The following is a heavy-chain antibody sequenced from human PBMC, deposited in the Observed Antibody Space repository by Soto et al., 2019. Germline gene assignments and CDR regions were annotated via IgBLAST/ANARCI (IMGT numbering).Heavy chain of an antibody. CDR3: ARELVLRYFDWLLPDAFDI. J-gene: IGHJ3*02. D-gene: IGHD3-9*01. CDR2: ISSSGSTI. Sequence: GGSLRLSCAASGFTFSDYYMSWIRQAPGKGLEWVSYISSSGSTIYYADSVKGRFTISRDNAKNSLYLQMNSLRAEDTAVYYCARELVLRYFDWLLPDAFDIWGQGTMVTVSS. V-gene: IGHV3-11*01. CDR1: GFTFSDYY.